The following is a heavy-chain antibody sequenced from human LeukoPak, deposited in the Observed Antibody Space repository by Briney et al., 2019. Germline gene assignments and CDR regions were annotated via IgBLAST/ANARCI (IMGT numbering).Heavy chain of an antibody. J-gene: IGHJ5*02. CDR3: ARSSYYYDSSGYGINWFDP. V-gene: IGHV4-39*01. CDR2: IYYSGTT. D-gene: IGHD3-22*01. Sequence: PSETLSLTCTVSGGSISSSNYYWGWIRQPPGKGLQWIGSIYYSGTTYYNPSLKSRITISIDTSKTEFSLKLSSVTAADTAVYYCARSSYYYDSSGYGINWFDPWGQGTLVTVSS. CDR1: GGSISSSNYY.